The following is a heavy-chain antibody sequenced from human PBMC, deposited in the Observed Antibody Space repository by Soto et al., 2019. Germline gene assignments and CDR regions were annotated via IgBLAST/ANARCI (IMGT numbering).Heavy chain of an antibody. CDR3: ARDLLDGAAAGTGGMDV. CDR1: GGPISSGGYY. J-gene: IGHJ6*02. V-gene: IGHV4-31*03. CDR2: IYYSGST. Sequence: PSETLSLTCTVSGGPISSGGYYWSWIRQHPGKGLEWIGYIYYSGSTYYNPSLKSRVTISVDTSKNQFSLKLSSVTAADTAVYYCARDLLDGAAAGTGGMDVWGQGTTVTVSS. D-gene: IGHD6-13*01.